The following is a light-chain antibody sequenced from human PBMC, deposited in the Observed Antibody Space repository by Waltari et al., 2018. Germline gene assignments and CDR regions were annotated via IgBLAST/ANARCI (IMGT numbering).Light chain of an antibody. V-gene: IGKV3-15*01. Sequence: IVMTQSPATLSVSPGERATLPCRASQSVSSDLAWYQQKPGQAPRPLISGASTRATGIPARFSGSGSGTEFTLTISSLQSEDFAVYYCQQYNNWPALTFGGGTKVEIK. CDR1: QSVSSD. CDR2: GAS. J-gene: IGKJ4*01. CDR3: QQYNNWPALT.